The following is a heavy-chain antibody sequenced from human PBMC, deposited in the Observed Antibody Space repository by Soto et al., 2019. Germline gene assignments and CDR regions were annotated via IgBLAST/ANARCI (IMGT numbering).Heavy chain of an antibody. V-gene: IGHV3-30*18. CDR3: AKDGYGSGSYSH. Sequence: PGGSLRLSCAASGFTFSSYGMHWVRQAPGKGLEWVAVISYDGSNEYYADSVKGRFTISRDNSKNTLYLQMNSLRAEDTAVYYCAKDGYGSGSYSHWGQGTLVTVSS. D-gene: IGHD3-10*01. CDR2: ISYDGSNE. CDR1: GFTFSSYG. J-gene: IGHJ4*02.